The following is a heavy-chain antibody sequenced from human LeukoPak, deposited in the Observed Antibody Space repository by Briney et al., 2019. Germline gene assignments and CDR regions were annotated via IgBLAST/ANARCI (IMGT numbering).Heavy chain of an antibody. D-gene: IGHD2-15*01. Sequence: GASVKVSCKASGYTFTSYDINWVRQATGQGLEWMGWMNPNSGNTGYAQKFQGRVTMTRNTSISTAYMELSSLRSEDTAVYYCARVPGPHIVVVVAASPDAFDIWGQGTMVTVSS. J-gene: IGHJ3*02. CDR1: GYTFTSYD. V-gene: IGHV1-8*01. CDR2: MNPNSGNT. CDR3: ARVPGPHIVVVVAASPDAFDI.